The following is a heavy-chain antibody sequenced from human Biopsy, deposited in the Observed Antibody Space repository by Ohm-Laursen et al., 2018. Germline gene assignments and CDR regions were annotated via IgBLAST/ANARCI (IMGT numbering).Heavy chain of an antibody. CDR1: GDSISSYS. CDR2: IYTSRTT. D-gene: IGHD3-22*01. J-gene: IGHJ4*02. CDR3: ARELSHYYDSSGYWVDN. Sequence: SDTLSLTCTVSGDSISSYSWSWIRQPAGKGLEWIGRIYTSRTTNYNPALKSRVTMSVDTSKNQFSLRLRSVTVADTAVYYCARELSHYYDSSGYWVDNWGQGTLVTVSS. V-gene: IGHV4-4*07.